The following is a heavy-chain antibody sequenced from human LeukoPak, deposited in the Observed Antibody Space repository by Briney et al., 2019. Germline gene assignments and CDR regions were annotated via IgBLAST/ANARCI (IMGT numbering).Heavy chain of an antibody. CDR3: ARLISNYFDY. Sequence: PSETLSLTSTVSGGSVSSGSHYWSWIRQPPGKGLEWIAYIYSSGGTNYNASLKSRLTISLDTSRNQFSLKLSSATAADTAVYYCARLISNYFDYWGQGTLVTVSS. CDR2: IYSSGGT. V-gene: IGHV4-61*01. J-gene: IGHJ4*02. CDR1: GGSVSSGSHY.